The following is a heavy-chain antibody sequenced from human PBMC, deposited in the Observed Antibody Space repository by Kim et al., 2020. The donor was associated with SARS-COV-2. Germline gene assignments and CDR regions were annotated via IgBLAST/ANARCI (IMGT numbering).Heavy chain of an antibody. D-gene: IGHD6-6*01. Sequence: SPYLHSRVPISVDTSKNQFSLKLSSVTAADTAVYYCAREGIRIAARPLDYWGQGTLVTVSS. J-gene: IGHJ4*02. CDR3: AREGIRIAARPLDY. V-gene: IGHV4-34*01.